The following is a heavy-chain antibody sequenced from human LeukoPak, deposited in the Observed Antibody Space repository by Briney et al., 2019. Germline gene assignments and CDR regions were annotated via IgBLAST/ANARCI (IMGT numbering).Heavy chain of an antibody. CDR1: GYTFTGYY. V-gene: IGHV1-3*01. Sequence: ASVKVSCKASGYTFTGYYMHWVRQAPGQGLEWMGWINAGNGNTKYSQKFQGRVTITRDTSASTAYMELSSLRSEDTAVYYCARGGLWFGSLGLYFDYWGQGTLVTVSS. D-gene: IGHD3-10*01. J-gene: IGHJ4*02. CDR2: INAGNGNT. CDR3: ARGGLWFGSLGLYFDY.